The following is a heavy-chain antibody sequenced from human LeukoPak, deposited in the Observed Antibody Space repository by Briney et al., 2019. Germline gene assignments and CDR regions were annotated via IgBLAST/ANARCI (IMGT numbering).Heavy chain of an antibody. CDR2: ISGSGGST. CDR3: AKAGSVTMIVVVIPADV. CDR1: GVTFSSYA. J-gene: IGHJ6*02. V-gene: IGHV3-23*01. Sequence: GGSLRLSCAASGVTFSSYAMSWVRQAPGKGLEWVSAISGSGGSTYYADSVKGRFTISRDNSKNTLYLQMNSLRAEDTAVYYCAKAGSVTMIVVVIPADVWGQGTTVTVSS. D-gene: IGHD3-22*01.